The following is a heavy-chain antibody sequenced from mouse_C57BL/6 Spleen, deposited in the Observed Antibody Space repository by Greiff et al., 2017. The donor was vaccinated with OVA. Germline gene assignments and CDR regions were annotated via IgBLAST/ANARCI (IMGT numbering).Heavy chain of an antibody. Sequence: QVQLQQPGAELVKPGASVKLSCKASGYTFTSYWMHWVKQRPGQGLEWIGMIPPNSGSTNYNEKFKSKATLTVDKSSSTAYMQLSSLTSEDSAVYYCARWDSNLGRFAYWGQGTLVTVSA. J-gene: IGHJ3*01. D-gene: IGHD2-5*01. CDR3: ARWDSNLGRFAY. CDR2: IPPNSGST. V-gene: IGHV1-64*01. CDR1: GYTFTSYW.